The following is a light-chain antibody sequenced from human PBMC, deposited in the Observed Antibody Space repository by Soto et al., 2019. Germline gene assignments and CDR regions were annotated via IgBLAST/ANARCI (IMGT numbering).Light chain of an antibody. J-gene: IGKJ1*01. CDR2: KAS. V-gene: IGKV1-5*03. Sequence: DIQMTQSTSTLSASVGYRVTLSCRASQSISSWLAWFQQKPGKAPKLLIYKASSLESGVPSRFSGSGSGTDFTLTISSLQPDDFATYYCQQYNIYPWTFGQGTKVDI. CDR3: QQYNIYPWT. CDR1: QSISSW.